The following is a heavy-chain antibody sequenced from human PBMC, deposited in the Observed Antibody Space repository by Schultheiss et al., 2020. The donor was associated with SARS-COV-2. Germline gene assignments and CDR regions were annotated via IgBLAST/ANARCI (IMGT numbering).Heavy chain of an antibody. CDR2: ISGSGGST. V-gene: IGHV3-23*01. CDR3: ATFRPFWSGYVDY. D-gene: IGHD3-3*01. CDR1: GFTFSSYA. J-gene: IGHJ4*02. Sequence: GGSLRLSCAASGFTFSSYAMSWVRQAPGKGLEWVSAISGSGGSTYYADSVKGRFTISRDNAKNSLYLQMNSLRAEDTAVYYCATFRPFWSGYVDYWGQGTLVTVSS.